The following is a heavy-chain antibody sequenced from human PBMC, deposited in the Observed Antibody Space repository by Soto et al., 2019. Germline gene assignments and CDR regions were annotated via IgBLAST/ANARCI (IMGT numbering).Heavy chain of an antibody. D-gene: IGHD3-9*01. Sequence: GGSLRLSCAASGFTFSSYGMHWVRQAPGKGLEWVAVIWYGGSNKYYADSVKGRFTISRDNSKNTLYLQMNSLRAEDTAVYYCARAGRQDILTGYTSFDPWGQGTLVTVSS. J-gene: IGHJ5*02. CDR2: IWYGGSNK. V-gene: IGHV3-33*01. CDR3: ARAGRQDILTGYTSFDP. CDR1: GFTFSSYG.